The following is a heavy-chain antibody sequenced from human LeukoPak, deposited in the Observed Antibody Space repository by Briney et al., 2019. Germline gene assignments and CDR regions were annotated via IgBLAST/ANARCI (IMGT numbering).Heavy chain of an antibody. V-gene: IGHV1-69*04. CDR1: GGTFSSYA. D-gene: IGHD5-24*01. Sequence: VASVNVSCKASGGTFSSYAISWVRQAPGQGLEWMGRITPILGIANYAQKFQGRVTITADKSTSTAYMELSSLRSEDTAVYYCARVRDGHAFDIWGQGTMVTVSS. CDR3: ARVRDGHAFDI. CDR2: ITPILGIA. J-gene: IGHJ3*02.